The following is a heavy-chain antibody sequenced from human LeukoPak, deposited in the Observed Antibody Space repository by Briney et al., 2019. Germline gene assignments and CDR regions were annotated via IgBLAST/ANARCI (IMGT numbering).Heavy chain of an antibody. Sequence: SETLSLTCTVSGDPITISSDYKWTWIRQPPRKGPEWIGYIYYSGSTNYNPSLQSRATISVDTSNNQFSLKLTSVTAADTAVYYCAREYSAFDFWGQGTLVTVSS. D-gene: IGHD5-12*01. CDR2: IYYSGST. CDR1: GDPITISSDY. V-gene: IGHV4-61*08. CDR3: AREYSAFDF. J-gene: IGHJ4*02.